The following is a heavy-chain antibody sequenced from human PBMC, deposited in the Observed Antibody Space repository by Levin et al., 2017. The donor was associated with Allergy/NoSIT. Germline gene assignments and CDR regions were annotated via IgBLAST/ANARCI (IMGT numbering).Heavy chain of an antibody. Sequence: SLKISCAASGFTFDDYAMHWVRQAPGKGLEWVSGISWNSGSIGYADSVKGRFTISRDNAKNSLYLQMNSLRAEDTALYYCAKDAGYSSSYFDYWGQGTLVTVSS. CDR1: GFTFDDYA. CDR2: ISWNSGSI. V-gene: IGHV3-9*01. D-gene: IGHD6-6*01. J-gene: IGHJ4*02. CDR3: AKDAGYSSSYFDY.